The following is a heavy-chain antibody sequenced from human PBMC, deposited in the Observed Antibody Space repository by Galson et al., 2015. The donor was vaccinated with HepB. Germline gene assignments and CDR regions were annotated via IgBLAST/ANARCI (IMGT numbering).Heavy chain of an antibody. CDR1: GFTFSSYA. D-gene: IGHD1-1*01. Sequence: SLRLSCAASGFTFSSYAMSWVRQAPGKGLEWVSAISGSGGSTYYADSVKGRFTISRDNSKNTLYLQMNSLRAEDTAVYYCAKRKWNEDGMDVWGQGTTVTVSS. V-gene: IGHV3-23*01. CDR3: AKRKWNEDGMDV. CDR2: ISGSGGST. J-gene: IGHJ6*02.